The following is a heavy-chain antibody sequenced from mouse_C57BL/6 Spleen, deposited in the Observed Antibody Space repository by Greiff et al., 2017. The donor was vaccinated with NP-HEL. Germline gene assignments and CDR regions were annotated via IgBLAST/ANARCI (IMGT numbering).Heavy chain of an antibody. CDR2: ISYDGSN. D-gene: IGHD2-4*01. J-gene: IGHJ4*01. V-gene: IGHV3-6*01. Sequence: VQLQQSGPGLVKPSQSLSLTCSVTGYSITSGYYWNWIRQFPGNKLEWMGYISYDGSNNYNPSLKNRISITRDTSKNQFFLKLNSVTTEDTATYYCARDGDYDESAMDYWGQGTSVTVSS. CDR1: GYSITSGYY. CDR3: ARDGDYDESAMDY.